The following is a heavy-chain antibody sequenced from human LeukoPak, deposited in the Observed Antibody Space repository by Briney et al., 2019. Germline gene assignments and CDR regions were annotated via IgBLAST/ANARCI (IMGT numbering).Heavy chain of an antibody. CDR3: AKDLLRWSFDY. Sequence: GGSLRLSCAASGFTFSSYSMNWVRQAPGKGLEWVSYISSSSTTTYYADSVKGRFTISRDNAKDSLYLQMNSLRAEDTAVYYCAKDLLRWSFDYWGQGTLVTVSS. CDR2: ISSSSTTT. CDR1: GFTFSSYS. D-gene: IGHD4-23*01. V-gene: IGHV3-48*01. J-gene: IGHJ4*02.